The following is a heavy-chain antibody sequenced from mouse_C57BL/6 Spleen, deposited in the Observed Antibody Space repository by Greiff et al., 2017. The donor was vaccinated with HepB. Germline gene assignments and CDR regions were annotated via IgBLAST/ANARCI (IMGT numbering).Heavy chain of an antibody. CDR1: GYTFTSYW. CDR2: IDPNSGGT. CDR3: ARREEENYFDY. V-gene: IGHV1-72*01. Sequence: QVQLQQSGAELVKPGASVKLSCKASGYTFTSYWMHWVKQRPGRGREWIGRIDPNSGGTKYNEKFKSKATLTVDKPSSTAYMQLSSLTSEDSAVYYCARREEENYFDYWGQGTTLTVSS. J-gene: IGHJ2*01.